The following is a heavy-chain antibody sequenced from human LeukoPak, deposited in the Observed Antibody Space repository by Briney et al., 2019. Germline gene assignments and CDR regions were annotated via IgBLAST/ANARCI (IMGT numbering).Heavy chain of an antibody. CDR3: ARGEFVVVTKKNWSDP. Sequence: ASEKVSCKASGYTFTSYGISWVRQAPGQGLEWMGWISAYNGNTNYAQKLQGRVTVTTDTSTSTAYTELRSLRSDDTAVYYCARGEFVVVTKKNWSDPGGQGTLATVS. CDR2: ISAYNGNT. V-gene: IGHV1-18*01. CDR1: GYTFTSYG. D-gene: IGHD2-21*02. J-gene: IGHJ5*02.